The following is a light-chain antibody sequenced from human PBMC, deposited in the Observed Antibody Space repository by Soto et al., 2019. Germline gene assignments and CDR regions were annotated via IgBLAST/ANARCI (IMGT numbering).Light chain of an antibody. V-gene: IGKV3-11*01. CDR2: DAS. J-gene: IGKJ1*01. Sequence: EIVLTQSPATLSLSPGERATLSCRASQSVSSYFAWYQQKPGQAPRLLIYDASNRATGIPARFSGSGSGTDFTLTISSLEPEDFAVYYCQQRGNWPLTFGQGTKGISN. CDR1: QSVSSY. CDR3: QQRGNWPLT.